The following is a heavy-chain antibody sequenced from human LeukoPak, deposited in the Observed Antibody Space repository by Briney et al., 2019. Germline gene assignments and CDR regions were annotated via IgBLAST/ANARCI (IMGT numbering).Heavy chain of an antibody. CDR1: GFTISSYE. D-gene: IGHD3-10*01. CDR3: AREGVIRGIPFDY. V-gene: IGHV3-48*03. CDR2: ISSSGSTI. Sequence: GGSLRLSCAASGFTISSYEMNWVCQARGKGLEWVSYISSSGSTIYYADSVKGRFTISRDNAKNSLYLQMNSLRAEDTAVYYCAREGVIRGIPFDYWGQGTLVTVSS. J-gene: IGHJ4*02.